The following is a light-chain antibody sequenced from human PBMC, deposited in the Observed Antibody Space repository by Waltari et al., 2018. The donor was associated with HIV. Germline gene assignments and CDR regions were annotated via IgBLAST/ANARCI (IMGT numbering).Light chain of an antibody. CDR3: ASWDDRLSGQGV. J-gene: IGLJ3*02. V-gene: IGLV1-44*01. CDR1: FSNIGTNT. Sequence: QPLLTQPPSAAGTPGQRVTISCPGTFSNIGTNTFNWYQQFPGTAPKLLIYNNNQRPSGVPDRFSGSKSGSSASLAIRGLQSEDEADYYCASWDDRLSGQGVFGGGTRLTVL. CDR2: NNN.